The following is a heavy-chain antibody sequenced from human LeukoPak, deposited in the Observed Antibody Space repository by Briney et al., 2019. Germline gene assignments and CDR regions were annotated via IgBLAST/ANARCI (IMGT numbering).Heavy chain of an antibody. D-gene: IGHD5-18*01. J-gene: IGHJ4*02. Sequence: ASVKVSCKASGYTFTNYGISWVRQAPGQGLEWMGWISAYNGNTNYAQKLQGRVTMTTDTSTSTAYMELRSLRSDDTAVYYCATDRLKRGYSYELDYWGQGTLVTVSS. CDR1: GYTFTNYG. CDR2: ISAYNGNT. CDR3: ATDRLKRGYSYELDY. V-gene: IGHV1-18*01.